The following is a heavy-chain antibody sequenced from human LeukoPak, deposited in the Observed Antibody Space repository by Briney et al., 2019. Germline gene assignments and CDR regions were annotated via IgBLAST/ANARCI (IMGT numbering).Heavy chain of an antibody. J-gene: IGHJ5*02. CDR1: GGSISSGGYY. D-gene: IGHD3-22*01. CDR3: ARLGPSYYDTSGYYYGS. Sequence: SETLSLTCTVSGGSISSGGYYWSWIRQHPGKGLEWIGYIYYSGSTYYNPSLKSRVSISVDTSKKQFSLKLSSVTAADTAVYYCARLGPSYYDTSGYYYGSWGQGTLVTVSS. V-gene: IGHV4-31*03. CDR2: IYYSGST.